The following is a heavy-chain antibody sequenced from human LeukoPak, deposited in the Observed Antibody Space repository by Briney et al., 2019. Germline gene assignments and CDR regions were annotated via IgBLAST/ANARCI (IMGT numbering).Heavy chain of an antibody. CDR2: ISGSGGST. V-gene: IGHV3-23*01. CDR3: AKNLGHIVVVVAASDY. Sequence: GGSLRLSCAASGFTFSSYAMSWVRQAPGKGLEWVSAISGSGGSTYYADSVKGRFTISRDNSKNTLYLQMNSLRAEDTAVYYCAKNLGHIVVVVAASDYWGQGTLVTVSS. J-gene: IGHJ4*02. CDR1: GFTFSSYA. D-gene: IGHD2-15*01.